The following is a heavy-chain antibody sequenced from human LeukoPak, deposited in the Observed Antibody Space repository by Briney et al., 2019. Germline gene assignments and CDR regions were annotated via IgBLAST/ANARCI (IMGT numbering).Heavy chain of an antibody. CDR1: GFTFSSYE. D-gene: IGHD6-13*01. Sequence: GGSLRLSCAASGFTFSSYEMNWVRQAPGKGLEWVSYISSSGRSIYYADSVKGRFTISRDNAKNSLYLQMNSLRAEDTAVYYCARDPNIAAVVDAFDVWGQGTMVTVSS. CDR3: ARDPNIAAVVDAFDV. V-gene: IGHV3-48*03. CDR2: ISSSGRSI. J-gene: IGHJ3*01.